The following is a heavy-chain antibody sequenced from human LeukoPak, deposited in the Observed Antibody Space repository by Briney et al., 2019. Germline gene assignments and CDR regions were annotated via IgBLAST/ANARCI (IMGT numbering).Heavy chain of an antibody. CDR3: AREGKRITMVRGVITPRGYYYMDV. J-gene: IGHJ6*03. CDR2: IIPIFGTA. Sequence: GASVKVSCKASGGTFSSYAISWVRQAPGQGLEWMGGIIPIFGTANYAQKFQGRVTITADESTSTAYMELSSLRSEDTAVYYCAREGKRITMVRGVITPRGYYYMDVWGKGTTVTVSS. CDR1: GGTFSSYA. D-gene: IGHD3-10*01. V-gene: IGHV1-69*13.